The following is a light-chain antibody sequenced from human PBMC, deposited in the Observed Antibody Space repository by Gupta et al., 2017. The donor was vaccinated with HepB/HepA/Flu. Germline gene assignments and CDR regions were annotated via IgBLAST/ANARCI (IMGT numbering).Light chain of an antibody. CDR2: GAS. J-gene: IGKJ1*01. CDR3: QQYYNWLRT. V-gene: IGKV3-15*01. Sequence: DILMTQSPATLSVSPGERATLSCRASQSVTVNVAWFQLKPGQAPRLLIQGASTRAIDIPARFSGSGSGTEFTLTISSLQSEDSAVYFCQQYYNWLRTFGQGTKVEVK. CDR1: QSVTVN.